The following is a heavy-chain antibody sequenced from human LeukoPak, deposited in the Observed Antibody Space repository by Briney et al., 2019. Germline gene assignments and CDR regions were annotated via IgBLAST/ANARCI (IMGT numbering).Heavy chain of an antibody. CDR3: ARARGAPKNWFDP. CDR2: MNPNRGIT. CDR1: GYTFTSYT. J-gene: IGHJ5*02. V-gene: IGHV1-8*01. Sequence: GASVKVSCKASGYTFTSYTINWVRQAPGQGLEWMGRMNPNRGITNYAQKFQGRVTITRNTSTSTAYMELSSLRSEDTAVYYCARARGAPKNWFDPWGQGTLVTV.